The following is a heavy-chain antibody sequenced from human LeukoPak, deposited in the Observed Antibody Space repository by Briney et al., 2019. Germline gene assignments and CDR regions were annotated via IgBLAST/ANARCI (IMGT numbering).Heavy chain of an antibody. CDR2: IAIDGAT. D-gene: IGHD6-13*01. J-gene: IGHJ4*02. Sequence: PGGSLRLSCAASGFTFSSYAMGWVRQAPGKGLEWVSAIAIDGATYYADSVKGRFTISRDNSKNTLSLQISSLRAEDAAVYYCAKSTSSWERVDYWGQGTLVTVSS. CDR3: AKSTSSWERVDY. CDR1: GFTFSSYA. V-gene: IGHV3-23*01.